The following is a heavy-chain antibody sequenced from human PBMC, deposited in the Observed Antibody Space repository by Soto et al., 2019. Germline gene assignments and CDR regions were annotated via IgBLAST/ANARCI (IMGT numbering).Heavy chain of an antibody. CDR1: GFTFSSYG. CDR3: AKDAYGSGSQTVSVYYYYGMDV. J-gene: IGHJ6*02. CDR2: ISYDGSNK. Sequence: QVQLVESGGGVVQPGRSLRLSCAASGFTFSSYGMHWVRQAPGKGLEWGAVISYDGSNKYYADSVKGRFTISRDNSKNTLYLQMNSLRAEDTAVYYCAKDAYGSGSQTVSVYYYYGMDVWGQGTTVTVSS. V-gene: IGHV3-30*18. D-gene: IGHD3-10*01.